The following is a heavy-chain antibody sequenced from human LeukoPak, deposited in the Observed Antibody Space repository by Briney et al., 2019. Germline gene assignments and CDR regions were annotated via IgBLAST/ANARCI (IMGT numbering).Heavy chain of an antibody. D-gene: IGHD3-22*01. Sequence: GGSLRLSCAASGFTFSSYAMHWVPEAPGKGLEWVAVISYDGSNKYYADSVKGRFTISRDNSKNTLYLQMNSLRAEDTAVYYCARGLDYYDSSGSYWGQGALVTVSS. CDR3: ARGLDYYDSSGSY. CDR2: ISYDGSNK. CDR1: GFTFSSYA. V-gene: IGHV3-30*04. J-gene: IGHJ4*02.